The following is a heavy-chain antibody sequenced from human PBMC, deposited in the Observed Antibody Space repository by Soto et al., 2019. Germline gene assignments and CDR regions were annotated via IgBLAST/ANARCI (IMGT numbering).Heavy chain of an antibody. CDR1: GYSFTSYW. CDR2: IDPSDSYT. Sequence: GESLKISCKGSGYSFTSYWISWVRQMPGKGLGWMGRIDPSDSYTNYSPSFQGHVTISADKSISTAYLQWSSLKASDTAMYYCARRPLGYCSGGSCRYYYYYGMDVWGQGTTVTVSS. V-gene: IGHV5-10-1*01. CDR3: ARRPLGYCSGGSCRYYYYYGMDV. J-gene: IGHJ6*02. D-gene: IGHD2-15*01.